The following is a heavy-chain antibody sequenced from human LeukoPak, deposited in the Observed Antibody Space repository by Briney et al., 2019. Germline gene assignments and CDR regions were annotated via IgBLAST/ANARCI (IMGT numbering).Heavy chain of an antibody. CDR1: GYTFDAYN. V-gene: IGHV1-2*02. CDR2: INPHSGAT. D-gene: IGHD3-10*01. J-gene: IGHJ5*02. CDR3: SRDLLMYYSGSGEST. Sequence: ASVKVSCKASGYTFDAYNVHWVRQAPGQGPEWMGWINPHSGATNYAQKFQGRVTMTRDTSISTAFMELSSLRSDDTTMYYCSRDLLMYYSGSGESTWGQGTQVTVSS.